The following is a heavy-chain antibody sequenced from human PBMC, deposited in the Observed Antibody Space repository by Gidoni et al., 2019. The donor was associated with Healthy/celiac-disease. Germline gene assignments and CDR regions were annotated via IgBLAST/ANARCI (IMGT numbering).Heavy chain of an antibody. Sequence: QVQLQQWGAGLLKPSETLSLTCAVYGGSFSGYYWSWIRQPPGKGLEWIGEINHSGSTNYNPSLKSRVTISVDTSKNQFSLKLSSVTAADTAVYYCAREPMSWSGYLALREYYYGMDVWGQGTTVTVSS. D-gene: IGHD3-3*01. J-gene: IGHJ6*02. CDR3: AREPMSWSGYLALREYYYGMDV. CDR2: INHSGST. V-gene: IGHV4-34*01. CDR1: GGSFSGYY.